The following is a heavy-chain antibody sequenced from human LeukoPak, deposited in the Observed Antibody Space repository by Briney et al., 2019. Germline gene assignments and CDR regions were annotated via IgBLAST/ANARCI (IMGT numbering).Heavy chain of an antibody. D-gene: IGHD3-10*01. V-gene: IGHV1-8*01. CDR2: MNPNSGNT. Sequence: WASVKVSCKASGYTFTSYDINWVRQATGQGLEWMGWMNPNSGNTGYAQKFQGRVTMTRNTSISTAYMELSRLRSDDTAVYYCARRGGLSHGENAYWGQGTLVTVSS. CDR3: ARRGGLSHGENAY. CDR1: GYTFTSYD. J-gene: IGHJ4*02.